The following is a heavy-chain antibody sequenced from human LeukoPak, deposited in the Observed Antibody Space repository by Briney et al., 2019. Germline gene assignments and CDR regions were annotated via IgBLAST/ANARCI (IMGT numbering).Heavy chain of an antibody. CDR1: GFTFSSYS. Sequence: KPGGSLRLSCAASGFTFSSYSMNWVRQAPGKGLGWVSSISSSSSYIYYADSVKGRFTISRDNAKNSLYLQMNSLRAEDTAVYYCARDESGWYADRFYYFDYWGQGTLVTVSS. CDR2: ISSSSSYI. V-gene: IGHV3-21*01. D-gene: IGHD6-19*01. CDR3: ARDESGWYADRFYYFDY. J-gene: IGHJ4*02.